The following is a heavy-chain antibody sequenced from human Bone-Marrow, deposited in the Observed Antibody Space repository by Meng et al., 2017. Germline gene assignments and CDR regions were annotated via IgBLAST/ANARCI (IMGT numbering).Heavy chain of an antibody. D-gene: IGHD1/OR15-1a*01. CDR3: VRSRAWVRTGFDP. CDR1: GDSISSSDSY. CDR2: IGHSGFT. V-gene: IGHV4-39*01. J-gene: IGHJ5*02. Sequence: QVQLQESGPGLVKPSETLSLTCRVSGDSISSSDSYWGWIRQSPGKGLEWIGSIGHSGFTYYTPSLESRVTVSVDTSRSQFSLELTSVTAADTAVYYCVRSRAWVRTGFDPWGQGTLVTVSS.